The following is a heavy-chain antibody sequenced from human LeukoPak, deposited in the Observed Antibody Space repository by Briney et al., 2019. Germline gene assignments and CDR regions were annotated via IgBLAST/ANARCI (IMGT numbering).Heavy chain of an antibody. J-gene: IGHJ2*01. Sequence: GGSLRLSCAASGFTFSSYDMHWVRQATGKGLEWVSAIGTAGDTYYPGSVKGRFTISRENAKNSLYLQMNSLRAGDTAVYYCARGLQRSMSGYWYFDLWGRGTLVTVSS. CDR1: GFTFSSYD. CDR3: ARGLQRSMSGYWYFDL. V-gene: IGHV3-13*01. D-gene: IGHD3-10*01. CDR2: IGTAGDT.